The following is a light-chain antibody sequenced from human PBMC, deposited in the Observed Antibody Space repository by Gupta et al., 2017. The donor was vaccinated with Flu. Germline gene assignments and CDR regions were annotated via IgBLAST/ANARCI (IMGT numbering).Light chain of an antibody. CDR2: EVN. Sequence: QSALTQPVSVSGSPGQSITISCTGTSNDVGGYNYVSWYQQHPGKAPKLMIYEVNKRPSGVSNRFSASKSGNTASLTISGLQAEDEALYYCSSYTGSSSVIFGGGTKLTVL. CDR3: SSYTGSSSVI. CDR1: SNDVGGYNY. V-gene: IGLV2-14*01. J-gene: IGLJ2*01.